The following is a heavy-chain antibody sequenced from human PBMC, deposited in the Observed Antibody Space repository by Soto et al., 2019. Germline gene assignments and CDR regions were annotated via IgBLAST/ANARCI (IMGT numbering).Heavy chain of an antibody. J-gene: IGHJ6*03. Sequence: ASVKVSCKASGYTFTSYDINWVRQATGHGLEWMGWMNPNSGNTGYAQKFQGRVTMTRNTSISTAYMELSSLRSEDTAVYYFARGLRFLVRYYYMDVWGKGTTVTVSS. CDR1: GYTFTSYD. CDR2: MNPNSGNT. D-gene: IGHD3-3*01. V-gene: IGHV1-8*01. CDR3: ARGLRFLVRYYYMDV.